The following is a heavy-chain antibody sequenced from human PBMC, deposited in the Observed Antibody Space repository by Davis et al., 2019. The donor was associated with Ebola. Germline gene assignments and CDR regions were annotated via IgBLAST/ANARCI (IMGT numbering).Heavy chain of an antibody. V-gene: IGHV3-7*01. CDR2: INTDGSET. CDR3: ARIPRDNSFCG. CDR1: GITFSSYW. D-gene: IGHD4-11*01. Sequence: PGGPLRLPCATSGITFSSYWLSFVRQAPGKGLELVPNINTDGSETSYADSVLGRFTISRDNAKNSLYLQMDSLRAGDTAVYFCARIPRDNSFCGWGQGTLVTVSS. J-gene: IGHJ4*02.